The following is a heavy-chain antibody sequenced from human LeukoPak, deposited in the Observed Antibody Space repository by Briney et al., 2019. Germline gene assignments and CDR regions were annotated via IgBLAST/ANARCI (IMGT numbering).Heavy chain of an antibody. CDR3: AKAGSSSPRGWFDP. J-gene: IGHJ5*02. CDR2: ISGSGGVT. V-gene: IGHV3-23*01. CDR1: GFTFSSYA. Sequence: GGSLRLSCAASGFTFSSYAMSWVRQAPGKGLEWVSAISGSGGVTYYADSVKGRFTTSRDNSKNSLYLQMNSLTAEDTALYYCAKAGSSSPRGWFDPWGQGTLVTVSS. D-gene: IGHD6-13*01.